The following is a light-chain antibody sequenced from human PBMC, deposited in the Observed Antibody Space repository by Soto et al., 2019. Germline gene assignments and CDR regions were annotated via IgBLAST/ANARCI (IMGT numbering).Light chain of an antibody. CDR3: NSYTTSNTRQIV. V-gene: IGLV2-14*01. CDR1: SSDVCGYNY. J-gene: IGLJ1*01. CDR2: DVS. Sequence: QSVLTQPASVSGSPGQSITISCTGTSSDVCGYNYVSWYQQHPGKAPKFMIYDVSNRPSGVSTRFSGSKSDNTASLTISGLQAEDEADYYCNSYTTSNTRQIVFGTGTKAPS.